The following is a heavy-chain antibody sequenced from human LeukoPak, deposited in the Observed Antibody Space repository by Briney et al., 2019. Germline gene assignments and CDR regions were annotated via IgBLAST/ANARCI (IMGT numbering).Heavy chain of an antibody. D-gene: IGHD3-10*01. CDR1: GVTFSNYG. J-gene: IGHJ1*01. V-gene: IGHV3-30*03. CDR2: LLSKGKYK. Sequence: GGCLRLSCAASGVTFSNYGMHWVRQAPGKGLEWVALLLSKGKYKLYGDCVKGRFTISRENAKNSLYLQMNSLRAGDTAVYYWARALSGSGENEYFQHGGQGTLVTVSS. CDR3: ARALSGSGENEYFQH.